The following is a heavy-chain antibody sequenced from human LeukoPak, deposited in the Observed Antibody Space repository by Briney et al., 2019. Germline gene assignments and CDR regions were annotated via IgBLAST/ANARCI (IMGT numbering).Heavy chain of an antibody. D-gene: IGHD3-9*01. J-gene: IGHJ5*02. CDR2: ISAYNGNT. Sequence: GASVKVSCKASGYTFTSYGISWVRRAPGQGLEWMGWISAYNGNTNYAQKLQGRVTMTTDTSTSTAYMELRSLRSDDTAVYYCARDENYDIFTRWFDPWGQGTLVTVSS. V-gene: IGHV1-18*01. CDR1: GYTFTSYG. CDR3: ARDENYDIFTRWFDP.